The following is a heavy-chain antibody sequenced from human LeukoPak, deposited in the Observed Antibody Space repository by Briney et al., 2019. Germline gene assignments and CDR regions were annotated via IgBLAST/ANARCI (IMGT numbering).Heavy chain of an antibody. CDR2: IIPIFGTA. D-gene: IGHD2-15*01. CDR3: ARGCCRVDYYYYYYMDV. Sequence: ASVKVSCKASGGTFSRYAISWVRQAPGQGLEWMGGIIPIFGTANYAQKFQGRVTITTDESTSTAYMELSSLRSEDTAVYYCARGCCRVDYYYYYYMDVWGRGTTVTVSS. V-gene: IGHV1-69*05. CDR1: GGTFSRYA. J-gene: IGHJ6*03.